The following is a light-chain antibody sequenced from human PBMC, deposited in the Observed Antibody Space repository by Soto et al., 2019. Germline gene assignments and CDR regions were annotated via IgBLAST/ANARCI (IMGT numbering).Light chain of an antibody. J-gene: IGKJ3*01. V-gene: IGKV1-9*01. CDR1: QGISSY. Sequence: IQLTQSPSSLSASVGDRVTITCRASQGISSYLAWYQQKPGKAPKLLIYAASTLQSGVPSRFSGSGSGTDFTLTISSLQPEDFATYYCQQLNSYLRGCTFGPGTKVDIK. CDR3: QQLNSYLRGCT. CDR2: AAS.